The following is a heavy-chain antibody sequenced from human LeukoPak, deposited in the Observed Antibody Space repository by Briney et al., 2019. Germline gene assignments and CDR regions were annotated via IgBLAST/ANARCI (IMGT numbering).Heavy chain of an antibody. D-gene: IGHD4-17*01. CDR3: ERGNGDYGGVDY. CDR2: ISSSNNI. CDR1: GFRFSDYS. Sequence: GGSLRLSCAVSGFRFSDYSMNWVRQAPGKGLEWVSYISSSNNIYYADSVKGRFTISRDNAKNSVWLQMNSLRAEDTAVYHCERGNGDYGGVDYWGQGTLVTVSS. J-gene: IGHJ4*02. V-gene: IGHV3-69-1*01.